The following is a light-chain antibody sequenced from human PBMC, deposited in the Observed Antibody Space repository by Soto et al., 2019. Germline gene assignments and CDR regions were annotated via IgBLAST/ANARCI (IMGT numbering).Light chain of an antibody. CDR1: SSDFGDYDY. Sequence: QSVLAQPASVSGSPGQSITISCTGTSSDFGDYDYVSWYLQHPGKVPKLMIYEVSNRPSGVSNRFSGSKPGNTASLTISGLQAEDEADYYCSSYTGSSTLVFGTGTKVTVL. J-gene: IGLJ1*01. CDR3: SSYTGSSTLV. CDR2: EVS. V-gene: IGLV2-14*01.